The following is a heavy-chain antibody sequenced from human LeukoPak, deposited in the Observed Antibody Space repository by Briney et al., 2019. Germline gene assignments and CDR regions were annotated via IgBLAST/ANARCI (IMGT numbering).Heavy chain of an antibody. CDR1: GFTVSTNY. Sequence: GGSLRLSCAASGFTVSTNYMSWVRQAPGKGLEWVSVIYSGASTYYVDSVKGRFTISRDNSKNTLYLQMNSLRAEDTAVYYCARGPYNWNYALHYYYMDVWGKGTTVTVSS. D-gene: IGHD1-7*01. CDR2: IYSGAST. CDR3: ARGPYNWNYALHYYYMDV. V-gene: IGHV3-53*01. J-gene: IGHJ6*03.